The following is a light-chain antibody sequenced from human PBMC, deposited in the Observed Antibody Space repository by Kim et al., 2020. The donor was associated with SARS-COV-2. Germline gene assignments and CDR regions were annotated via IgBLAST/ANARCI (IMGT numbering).Light chain of an antibody. V-gene: IGLV2-14*01. Sequence: QSALTQPASVSGSPGQSITISCTGTSSDVGAYNYVSWYQQHPGTAPKVVIYDVNKRPSGVSNRFSGSKSGNTESLTISGLQAEDEADYYCSSYTRYITWVFGGGTKLTVL. CDR1: SSDVGAYNY. CDR2: DVN. J-gene: IGLJ3*02. CDR3: SSYTRYITWV.